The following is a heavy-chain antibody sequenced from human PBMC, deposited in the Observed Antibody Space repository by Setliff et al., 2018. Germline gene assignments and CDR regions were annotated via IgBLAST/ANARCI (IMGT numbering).Heavy chain of an antibody. V-gene: IGHV4-34*01. CDR1: GGSFSGYY. Sequence: SETLSLTCAVYGGSFSGYYWSWIRQPPGNGLENIGEIDHSGTTSYNPSLKSRVTISIDTSKNQFSLKLSSVTAADTAVYFCARIFLYGTSWYFDNWGQGTLVTVSS. J-gene: IGHJ4*02. D-gene: IGHD3-3*01. CDR2: IDHSGTT. CDR3: ARIFLYGTSWYFDN.